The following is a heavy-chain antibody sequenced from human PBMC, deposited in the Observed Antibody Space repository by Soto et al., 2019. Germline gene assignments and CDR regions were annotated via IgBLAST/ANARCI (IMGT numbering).Heavy chain of an antibody. CDR3: ARDQVAAARYYYYYYYGMDV. CDR1: GYTFTGYY. Sequence: ASVKVSCKASGYTFTGYYMHWVRQAPGQGLEWMGWINPNSGGTNYAQKFQGRVTMTRDTSISTAYMELSRLRSDDTAVYYCARDQVAAARYYYYYYYGMDVWGQGTTVTVS. V-gene: IGHV1-2*02. J-gene: IGHJ6*02. CDR2: INPNSGGT. D-gene: IGHD6-13*01.